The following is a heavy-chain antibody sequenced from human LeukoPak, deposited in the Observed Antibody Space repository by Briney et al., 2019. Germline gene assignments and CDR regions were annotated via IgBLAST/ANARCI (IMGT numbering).Heavy chain of an antibody. CDR3: ARDRKPEGPKAVSWSLEY. V-gene: IGHV3-30*04. CDR1: GFTFSSYA. J-gene: IGHJ4*02. Sequence: GGSLRLSCAASGFTFSSYAMHWVRQAPGKGLEWVAVISYDGSTKYYADSVKGRFTISRDNSEKMVFLQMNSLRAEDTAMYYCARDRKPEGPKAVSWSLEYWGQETLVTVSS. D-gene: IGHD3-10*01. CDR2: ISYDGSTK.